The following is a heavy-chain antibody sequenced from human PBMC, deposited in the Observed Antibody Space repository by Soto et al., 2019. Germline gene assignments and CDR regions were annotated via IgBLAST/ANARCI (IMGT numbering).Heavy chain of an antibody. CDR2: INAANGNT. V-gene: IGHV1-3*01. Sequence: QVQLVQSGAEVKKPGASVKVSCKASGYIFISYAIHWVRQAPGQRLEWMGWINAANGNTTYSQKVQGRVTISRDTSANTAYMDLSSLRSEDTAVYYCARGNTMWGDYYSGMDVWGQGTTVTVSS. J-gene: IGHJ6*02. CDR3: ARGNTMWGDYYSGMDV. CDR1: GYIFISYA. D-gene: IGHD3-10*02.